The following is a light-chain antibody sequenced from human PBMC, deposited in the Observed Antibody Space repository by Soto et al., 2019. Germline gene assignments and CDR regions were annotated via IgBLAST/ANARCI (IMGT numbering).Light chain of an antibody. V-gene: IGKV1-5*01. Sequence: DIQTTQSPSTLSASVGDRVTITCRASHSISTWLAWYQQKPGKAPKLLIFDASTLERGVPSRFSGSGSGTEFTLTISSLQPDDFATYYCQQYNSYSFGQGTKLEIK. J-gene: IGKJ2*01. CDR3: QQYNSYS. CDR2: DAS. CDR1: HSISTW.